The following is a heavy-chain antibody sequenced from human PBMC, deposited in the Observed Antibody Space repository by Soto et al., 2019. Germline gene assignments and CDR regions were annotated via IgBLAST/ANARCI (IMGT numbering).Heavy chain of an antibody. CDR1: GVSISNSSYY. J-gene: IGHJ4*02. CDR2: IYYSWIT. V-gene: IGHV4-39*01. Sequence: QLQLQESGPGLVKPSETLSLTCTVSGVSISNSSYYWGWIRRPPGKGREWIGNIYYSWITYYNPSLKSRDTSSVDTSKNQFSLKLTSVTAADTAVYYCARHGSNWGQGTLVTVSS. CDR3: ARHGSN.